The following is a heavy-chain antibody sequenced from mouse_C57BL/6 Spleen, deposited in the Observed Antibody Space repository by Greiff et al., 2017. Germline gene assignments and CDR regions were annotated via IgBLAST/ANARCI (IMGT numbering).Heavy chain of an antibody. CDR2: IDPSDSYT. Sequence: QVQLQQPGAELVKPGASVKLSCKASGYTFTSYWMQWVKQRPGQGLEWIGEIDPSDSYTNYNQKLKGKATLTVDTSSSTAYMQLSSLTSEDSAVYYCARLDYFDYWGQGTTLTVSS. V-gene: IGHV1-50*01. CDR3: ARLDYFDY. J-gene: IGHJ2*01. CDR1: GYTFTSYW.